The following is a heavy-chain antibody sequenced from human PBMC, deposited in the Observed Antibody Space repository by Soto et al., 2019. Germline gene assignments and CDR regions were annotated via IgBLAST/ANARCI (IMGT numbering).Heavy chain of an antibody. CDR2: INPSGGST. Sequence: GASVKVSCKASGYTFTSYYMHWVRQAPGQGLEWMGIINPSGGSTSYAQKFQGRVTMTRDTSTSTVYMELSSLRSEDTAVYYCAGDQTGITVYYYYGMDVWGQGTTVTVSS. CDR1: GYTFTSYY. D-gene: IGHD7-27*01. J-gene: IGHJ6*02. V-gene: IGHV1-46*01. CDR3: AGDQTGITVYYYYGMDV.